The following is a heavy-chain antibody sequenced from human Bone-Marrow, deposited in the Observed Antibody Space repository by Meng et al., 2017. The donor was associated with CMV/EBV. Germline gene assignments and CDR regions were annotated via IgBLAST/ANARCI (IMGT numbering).Heavy chain of an antibody. J-gene: IGHJ4*02. Sequence: ASVKVFCKASGYTFASYYIHWVRQAPGQGLEWMGIINPSGGSTSYAQKFQGRVTMTKDTSTSTVYMELSSLRSEDTAVYYCARDLTIFGVVTRTDYWGQGTLVTVSS. CDR1: GYTFASYY. V-gene: IGHV1-46*01. CDR3: ARDLTIFGVVTRTDY. CDR2: INPSGGST. D-gene: IGHD3-3*01.